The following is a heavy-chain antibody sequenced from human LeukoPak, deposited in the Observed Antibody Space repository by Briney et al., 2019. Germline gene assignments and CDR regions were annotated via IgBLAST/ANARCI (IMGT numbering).Heavy chain of an antibody. CDR1: GYTFPSYG. J-gene: IGHJ3*02. D-gene: IGHD3-10*01. CDR2: ISAYNGNT. Sequence: ASVKVSCKASGYTFPSYGISGVRPAPGQGREGVGWISAYNGNTNYAQKHQGRVTMTTDTSTITAYMELRSLRSDDTAVYYCARGVDYGRVRGGGDHDAFDIWGQGTMVTVSS. CDR3: ARGVDYGRVRGGGDHDAFDI. V-gene: IGHV1-18*01.